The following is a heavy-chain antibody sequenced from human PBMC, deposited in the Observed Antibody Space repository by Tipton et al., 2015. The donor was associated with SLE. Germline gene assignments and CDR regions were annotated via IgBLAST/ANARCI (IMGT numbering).Heavy chain of an antibody. Sequence: TLSLTCAVYGGSFSGYHWSWIRQPPGKGLEWIGEINHSGSTNYSPSLKSRVTISVDTSKNQFSLKLSSVTAADTAVYYCARELYSSSSSPFDYWGQGTLVTVSS. D-gene: IGHD6-6*01. CDR2: INHSGST. J-gene: IGHJ4*02. CDR3: ARELYSSSSSPFDY. CDR1: GGSFSGYH. V-gene: IGHV4-34*01.